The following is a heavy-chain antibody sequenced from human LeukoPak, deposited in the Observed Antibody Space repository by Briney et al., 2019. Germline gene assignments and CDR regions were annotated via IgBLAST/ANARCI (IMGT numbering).Heavy chain of an antibody. V-gene: IGHV1-18*01. D-gene: IGHD4-17*01. CDR2: ISAYNGNT. CDR1: GYTFTSYG. CDR3: ARAGPYGDYIYYYYYGMDV. Sequence: ASVKVSCKASGYTFTSYGISWVRQAPGQGLEWMGWISAYNGNTNYAQKLQGRVTMTTDTSTSTAYMELRSLRSDDTAVYYCARAGPYGDYIYYYYYGMDVWGQGTTVTASS. J-gene: IGHJ6*02.